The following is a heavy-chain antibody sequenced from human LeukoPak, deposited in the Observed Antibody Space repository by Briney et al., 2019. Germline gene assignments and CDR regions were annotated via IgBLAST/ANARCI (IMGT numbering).Heavy chain of an antibody. J-gene: IGHJ4*02. CDR1: EFSFDTYY. CDR2: ISRDGSEK. D-gene: IGHD1-14*01. V-gene: IGHV3-7*01. CDR3: AWLVREPAY. Sequence: GGSLRLSCAASEFSFDTYYMGWVRQAPGKGLESVAMISRDGSEKYYVDSVKGRFTISRDNAMNSLYLQMNSLSADDTAVYYCAWLVREPAYWGQGTPVTVST.